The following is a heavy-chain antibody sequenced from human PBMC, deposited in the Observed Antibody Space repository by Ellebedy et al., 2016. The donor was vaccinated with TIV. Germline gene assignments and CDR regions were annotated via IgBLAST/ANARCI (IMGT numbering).Heavy chain of an antibody. CDR2: IYYSGTT. Sequence: MPGGSLRLSCTVSGGSLSYYFWSWIWQPPGKELEWIGWIYYSGTTRYNPSLNSRVTISLDTSRNQFSLRLSSVTAADTAVYYCARHFGSGTFPLDYWGQGALVTVSS. CDR3: ARHFGSGTFPLDY. V-gene: IGHV4-59*08. CDR1: GGSLSYYF. J-gene: IGHJ4*02. D-gene: IGHD3-10*01.